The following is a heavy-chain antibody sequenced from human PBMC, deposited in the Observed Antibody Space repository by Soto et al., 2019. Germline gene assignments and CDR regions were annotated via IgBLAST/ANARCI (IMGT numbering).Heavy chain of an antibody. CDR3: AKEVLFGRTYCFDY. J-gene: IGHJ4*02. CDR2: ISWNSGSI. D-gene: IGHD3-3*01. Sequence: EVPLVESGGGLVQPGRSLRLSCAASGFTFDDYAMHWVRQAPGKGLEWVSGISWNSGSIGYADSVKGRFTISRDNAKNSLYLQMNSLRAEDTALYYCAKEVLFGRTYCFDYWGQGTLVTVSS. V-gene: IGHV3-9*01. CDR1: GFTFDDYA.